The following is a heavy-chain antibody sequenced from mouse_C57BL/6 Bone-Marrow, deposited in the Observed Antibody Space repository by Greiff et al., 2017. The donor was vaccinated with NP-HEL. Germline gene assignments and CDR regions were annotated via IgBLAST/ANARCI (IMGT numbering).Heavy chain of an antibody. CDR2: IYPGDGDT. J-gene: IGHJ2*01. V-gene: IGHV1-82*01. D-gene: IGHD1-3*01. CDR3: AHNYQYYFDY. CDR1: GYAFSSSW. Sequence: QVQLQQSGPELVKPGASVKISCKASGYAFSSSWMNWVKQRPGKGLEWIGRIYPGDGDTNYNGKFKGKATLTADKSSSTAYMQLSSLTSEDSAVYFCAHNYQYYFDYWAKAPLSQSPQ.